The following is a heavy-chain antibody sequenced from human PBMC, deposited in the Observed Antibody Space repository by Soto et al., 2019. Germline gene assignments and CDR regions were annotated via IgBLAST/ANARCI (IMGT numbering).Heavy chain of an antibody. CDR3: TRLDSSRPYGAFDY. CDR2: IYPGDSDT. CDR1: GYSFTSYW. V-gene: IGHV5-51*01. D-gene: IGHD1-26*01. Sequence: GEALKISCKGSGYSFTSYWIGWVRQMPGKGLEWMGIIYPGDSDTSYSPSFQGQVTISADKSISTAYLQWSNLKASDTAMYSCTRLDSSRPYGAFDYWGKGAVITVCS. J-gene: IGHJ4*02.